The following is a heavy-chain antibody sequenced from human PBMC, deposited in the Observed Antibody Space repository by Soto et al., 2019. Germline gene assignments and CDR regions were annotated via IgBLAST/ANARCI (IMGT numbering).Heavy chain of an antibody. CDR3: TRYRWLDA. Sequence: PGGSLRLSCTASGFTFSNYEMNWVRQAPGKGLEWVSYISSRGTVKYNADSVKGRFTISRDNAKNSLYLQMNSLRAEDTAVYYCTRYRWLDAWGQGTLVTVSS. D-gene: IGHD3-16*02. V-gene: IGHV3-48*03. J-gene: IGHJ5*02. CDR1: GFTFSNYE. CDR2: ISSRGTVK.